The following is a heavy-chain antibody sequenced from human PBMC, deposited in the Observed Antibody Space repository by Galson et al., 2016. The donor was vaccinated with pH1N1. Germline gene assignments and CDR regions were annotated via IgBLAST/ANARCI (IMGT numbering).Heavy chain of an antibody. D-gene: IGHD2-15*01. V-gene: IGHV4-39*07. Sequence: ETLSLTRTVSGGSISSNDYYWTWIRQPPGKGLEWIGTIYSSGSTYDNPSLKSRVTISVDTSKNQFSLKLSSVTAADPAVYYCAREDCSSGPCPLGSWGQGTLVIVSS. CDR3: AREDCSSGPCPLGS. CDR1: GGSISSNDYY. CDR2: IYSSGST. J-gene: IGHJ4*02.